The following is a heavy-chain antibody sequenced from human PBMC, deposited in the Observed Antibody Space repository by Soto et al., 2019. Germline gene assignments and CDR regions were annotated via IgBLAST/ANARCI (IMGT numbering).Heavy chain of an antibody. V-gene: IGHV3-48*01. Sequence: GGSLRLSCAASGFTFSSYSMNWVRQAPGKGLEWVSYISSSSSTIYYADSVKGRFTISRDNAKNSLYLQMNSLRAEDTAVYYCAREAPAAFIDYWGQGTLVTVSS. CDR2: ISSSSSTI. D-gene: IGHD2-2*01. J-gene: IGHJ4*02. CDR3: AREAPAAFIDY. CDR1: GFTFSSYS.